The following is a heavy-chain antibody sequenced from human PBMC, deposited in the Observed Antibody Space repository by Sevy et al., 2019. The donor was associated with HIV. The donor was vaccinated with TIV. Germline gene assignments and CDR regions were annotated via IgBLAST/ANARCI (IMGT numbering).Heavy chain of an antibody. J-gene: IGHJ4*02. D-gene: IGHD6-6*01. CDR2: ISGSGGFT. Sequence: GGSLRLSCAASGFIFSGSAMSWVCQAPGKGLEWVASISGSGGFTYYADSVKGRFTISRDNFKNTVDLEMKSLRAEDTAVYYCAKDPLNIAARFDYWGQGTLVTVSS. V-gene: IGHV3-23*01. CDR3: AKDPLNIAARFDY. CDR1: GFIFSGSA.